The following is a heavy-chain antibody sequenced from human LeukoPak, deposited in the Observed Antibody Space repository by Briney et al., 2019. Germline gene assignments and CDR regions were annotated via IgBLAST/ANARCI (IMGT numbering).Heavy chain of an antibody. J-gene: IGHJ4*02. CDR1: GDSISSGDYY. CDR2: ISSSGST. Sequence: RPSETLSLTCTVSGDSISSGDYYWSWIRQPAGKGLEWIGRISSSGSTNYNPSLKSRVTISVDTSKNQFSLKLSSVTAADTAVYYCARERSSGWYDGYFDYWGQGTLVTVS. V-gene: IGHV4-61*02. CDR3: ARERSSGWYDGYFDY. D-gene: IGHD6-19*01.